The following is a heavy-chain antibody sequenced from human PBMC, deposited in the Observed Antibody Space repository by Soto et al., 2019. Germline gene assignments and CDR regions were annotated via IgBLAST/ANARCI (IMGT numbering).Heavy chain of an antibody. Sequence: QVQLVESGGGLVQPGGSLRLSCAASGFTFGDYEMSWIRQAAGKGPEWVSFLSRSGNTIYYADSVKGRFSISRDNAENSLYLQMESLRVEDTATYCCARSSGWCEADAVDMWGQGTMVTVSA. V-gene: IGHV3-11*01. CDR3: ARSSGWCEADAVDM. J-gene: IGHJ3*02. CDR1: GFTFGDYE. D-gene: IGHD6-19*01. CDR2: LSRSGNTI.